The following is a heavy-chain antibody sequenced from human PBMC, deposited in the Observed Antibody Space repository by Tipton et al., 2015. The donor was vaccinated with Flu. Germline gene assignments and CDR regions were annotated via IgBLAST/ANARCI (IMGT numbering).Heavy chain of an antibody. CDR1: GGVVSSYF. CDR3: ARDSGRNYNYGMDV. Sequence: TLSLTCTVSGGVVSSYFWTWILQPPGKQLEWIGCIYYGGTTNYNPPLRSRVTFSMDTSKNQFSLRLSSVTAADTAVYYCARDSGRNYNYGMDVWGQGTTVYVS. CDR2: IYYGGTT. J-gene: IGHJ6*02. V-gene: IGHV4-59*02. D-gene: IGHD2-15*01.